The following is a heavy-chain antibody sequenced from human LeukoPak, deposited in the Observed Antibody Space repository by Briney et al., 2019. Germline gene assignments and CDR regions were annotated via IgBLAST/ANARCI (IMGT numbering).Heavy chain of an antibody. CDR3: AKEGYRYGYAIDY. Sequence: GGSLRLSCAASGFXFSTYAISWVRQAPGKGLEWVSAISGSGGSTYYADSVKGRFTISRDNSKNTLYLQMNSLRAEDTAVYYCAKEGYRYGYAIDYWGQGTLVTVSS. CDR1: GFXFSTYA. J-gene: IGHJ4*02. V-gene: IGHV3-23*01. CDR2: ISGSGGST. D-gene: IGHD5-18*01.